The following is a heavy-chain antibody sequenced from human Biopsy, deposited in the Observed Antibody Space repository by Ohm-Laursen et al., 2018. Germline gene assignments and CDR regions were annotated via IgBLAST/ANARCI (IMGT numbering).Heavy chain of an antibody. V-gene: IGHV1-46*01. Sequence: ASVKVSCKASGNTFSTYNIHWVRQAPGQGLEWMGVISPSGATTSFSQKFQGRITMTRDTSTGTVYMDLNSLGSEDTAVYYCARAGVGSDGTDSYYYGLDVWGPGTPVTVSS. J-gene: IGHJ6*02. CDR2: ISPSGATT. CDR3: ARAGVGSDGTDSYYYGLDV. D-gene: IGHD5-24*01. CDR1: GNTFSTYN.